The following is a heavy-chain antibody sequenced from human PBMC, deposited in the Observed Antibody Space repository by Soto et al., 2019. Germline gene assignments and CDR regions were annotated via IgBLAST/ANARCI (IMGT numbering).Heavy chain of an antibody. CDR3: ARERRDGYKHYFDY. Sequence: QVQLQESGPGLVKPSETLSLMCTVSGGSISSYYWSWIRQPPGKGLEWIGYIHYSGSTNYNPSLKSRVTISVDTSKNQFSLKLSSVTAADTAVYYCARERRDGYKHYFDYWGQGTLVTVSS. J-gene: IGHJ4*02. CDR1: GGSISSYY. D-gene: IGHD5-12*01. V-gene: IGHV4-59*01. CDR2: IHYSGST.